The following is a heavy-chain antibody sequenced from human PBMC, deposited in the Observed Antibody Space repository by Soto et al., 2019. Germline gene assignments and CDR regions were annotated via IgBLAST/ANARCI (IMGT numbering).Heavy chain of an antibody. Sequence: SETLSLTCAVYGGSFSGYYWSWIRQPPGKGLEWIGEINHSGSTNYNPSLKSRVTISVDTSKNQFSLKLGSVTAADTAVYYCARGRLRGVRTTGEYRSENWFDPWGQGTLVTVSS. CDR2: INHSGST. D-gene: IGHD6-6*01. CDR1: GGSFSGYY. V-gene: IGHV4-34*01. J-gene: IGHJ5*02. CDR3: ARGRLRGVRTTGEYRSENWFDP.